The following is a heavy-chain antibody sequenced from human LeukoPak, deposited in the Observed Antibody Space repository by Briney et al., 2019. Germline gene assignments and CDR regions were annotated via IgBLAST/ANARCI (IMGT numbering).Heavy chain of an antibody. Sequence: SVTVSFKSSGFTFTISAMQRVRQARGQRQEWIGWIVVSSGNTNYAQKFQEIVTITRDMSTSTAYMEPSSLRSEDTAVYYCAADLERFGELRYYYYMDVWGKGTTVTVSS. J-gene: IGHJ6*03. CDR2: IVVSSGNT. V-gene: IGHV1-58*02. D-gene: IGHD3-10*01. CDR1: GFTFTISA. CDR3: AADLERFGELRYYYYMDV.